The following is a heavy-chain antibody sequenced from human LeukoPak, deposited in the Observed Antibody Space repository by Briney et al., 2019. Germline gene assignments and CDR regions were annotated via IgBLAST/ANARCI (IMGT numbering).Heavy chain of an antibody. CDR3: ARGVGYCSSTSCYKGRDAFDI. Sequence: GGSLRLSCAASGFTFSDYYMSWIRQAPGKGLEWVSYISSSGSTIYYADSVKGRFTISRDNAKNSLYLQMNSLRAEDTAVYYCARGVGYCSSTSCYKGRDAFDIWGQGTMVTVSS. V-gene: IGHV3-11*04. J-gene: IGHJ3*02. CDR2: ISSSGSTI. CDR1: GFTFSDYY. D-gene: IGHD2-2*02.